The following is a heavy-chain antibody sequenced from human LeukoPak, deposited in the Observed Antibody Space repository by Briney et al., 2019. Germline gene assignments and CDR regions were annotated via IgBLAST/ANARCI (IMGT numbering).Heavy chain of an antibody. CDR3: ARGIVATITGKSNWFDP. V-gene: IGHV4-31*03. Sequence: PSQTLSLTCTVSGGSISSGGYYWGWIRQHPGKGLEWVGYIYYSGSIYYNPSLKSRVAISVDTSKNQFSLKLSSVTAADTAVYYCARGIVATITGKSNWFDPWGQGTLVTVSS. CDR2: IYYSGSI. J-gene: IGHJ5*02. D-gene: IGHD5-12*01. CDR1: GGSISSGGYY.